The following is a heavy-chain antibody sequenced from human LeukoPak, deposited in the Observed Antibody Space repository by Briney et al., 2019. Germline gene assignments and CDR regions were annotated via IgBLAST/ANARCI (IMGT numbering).Heavy chain of an antibody. CDR2: IYYSGST. D-gene: IGHD4-17*01. Sequence: PSETLFLACTVSGVSISSYYWSWIRQPPGMGLEWIGYIYYSGSTNNNPSLKSRVTISVDTSKNQFSLKLSSVTAADTAVYYCARVYGDYGYYYYYYMDVWGKGTTVTVSS. J-gene: IGHJ6*03. CDR3: ARVYGDYGYYYYYYMDV. CDR1: GVSISSYY. V-gene: IGHV4-59*01.